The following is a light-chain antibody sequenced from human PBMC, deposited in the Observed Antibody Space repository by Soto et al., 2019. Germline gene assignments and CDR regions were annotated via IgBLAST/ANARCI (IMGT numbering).Light chain of an antibody. CDR1: SGRSSYN. Sequence: QSVLTQSSSASASLGSSVKLTCTLSSGRSSYNIAWHQQQPGKAPRYLMKLEGSGSYNKGSGVPDRFSGSSSGADRYLTISNLQFEDEADYYCETWDSNTRVFGTGTKLTVL. J-gene: IGLJ1*01. CDR3: ETWDSNTRV. CDR2: LEGSGSY. V-gene: IGLV4-60*02.